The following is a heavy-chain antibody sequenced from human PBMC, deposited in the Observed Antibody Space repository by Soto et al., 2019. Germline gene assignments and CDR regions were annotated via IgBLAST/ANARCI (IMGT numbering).Heavy chain of an antibody. CDR3: ARGSVDTVDSSGLYEY. CDR2: INHSEGT. D-gene: IGHD3-22*01. CDR1: GGSFSAYY. V-gene: IGHV4-34*01. J-gene: IGHJ4*02. Sequence: PETLSLTCAAYGGSFSAYYWRWIRQPPGQGLEWIADINHSEGTRYNPALKSRVTISVDTSKSQFSLKLTSVTAADRAVYYCARGSVDTVDSSGLYEYWGQGSPLTASS.